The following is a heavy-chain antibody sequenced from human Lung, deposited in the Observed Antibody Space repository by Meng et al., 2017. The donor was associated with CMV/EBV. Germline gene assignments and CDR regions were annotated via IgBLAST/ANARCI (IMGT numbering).Heavy chain of an antibody. CDR3: ARIERRRILKYCGSDGPTTDY. CDR2: IYDSRCT. V-gene: IGHV4-4*02. D-gene: IGHD2-21*02. Sequence: SNCLNWVREVAGKRLEWIEEIYDSRCTTYNPSLKSRVTISVEKFKNQFSLKLGSVTAADTAVYYCARIERRRILKYCGSDGPTTDYWGQGTLVTVSS. CDR1: SNC. J-gene: IGHJ4*02.